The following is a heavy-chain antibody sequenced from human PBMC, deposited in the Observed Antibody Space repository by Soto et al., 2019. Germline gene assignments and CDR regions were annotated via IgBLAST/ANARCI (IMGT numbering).Heavy chain of an antibody. Sequence: PGESVKVSCKGSGYSFTSYWISWVRQMPGKGLEWMGRIDPSDSYTKYSPSFQGHVTISADKSISTSYLQWSSLKASATAMYYCARNKNWKYYYGMDVWGQGTTVIVSS. CDR1: GYSFTSYW. D-gene: IGHD1-1*01. CDR2: IDPSDSYT. J-gene: IGHJ6*02. CDR3: ARNKNWKYYYGMDV. V-gene: IGHV5-10-1*01.